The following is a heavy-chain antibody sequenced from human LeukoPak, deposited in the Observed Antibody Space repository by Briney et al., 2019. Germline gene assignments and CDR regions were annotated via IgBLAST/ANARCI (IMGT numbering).Heavy chain of an antibody. CDR2: ISSSGSTI. J-gene: IGHJ4*02. V-gene: IGHV3-48*03. Sequence: GGSLRLSCAASGFTFSSYEMNWVRQAPGKGLEWVSYISSSGSTIYYADSVEGRFTISRDNAKNSLYLQMNSLRTEDTAVYYCARDGYLATTSGGKGPLLTVSS. CDR3: ARDGYLATTS. D-gene: IGHD2/OR15-2a*01. CDR1: GFTFSSYE.